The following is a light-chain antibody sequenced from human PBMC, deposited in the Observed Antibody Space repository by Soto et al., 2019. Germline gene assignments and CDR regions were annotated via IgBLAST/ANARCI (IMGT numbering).Light chain of an antibody. Sequence: QSVLTQPRSLSGSPGQSVTISCTGTSSDVGGYNYVSWYQQHPGKAPKLMIYDVSKRPSGVPDPFSGSKSGNTASLTISGLQAEGEADYYCCSYAGSYTYVFGTGTKVTVL. CDR1: SSDVGGYNY. J-gene: IGLJ1*01. CDR2: DVS. V-gene: IGLV2-11*01. CDR3: CSYAGSYTYV.